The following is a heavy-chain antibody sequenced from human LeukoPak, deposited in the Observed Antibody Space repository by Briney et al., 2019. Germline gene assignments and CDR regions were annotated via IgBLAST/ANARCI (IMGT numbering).Heavy chain of an antibody. CDR1: GFTFSIYG. V-gene: IGHV3-30*02. Sequence: PGGSLRLSCAASGFTFSIYGMHWVRQAPGKGLEWVSFIRFDGSDKYYADSVKGRFTISRDNSKNTLYLQMNSLRVEDTAVYYCAKYHRDAFDVWGQGTMVTVSS. J-gene: IGHJ3*01. CDR2: IRFDGSDK. CDR3: AKYHRDAFDV.